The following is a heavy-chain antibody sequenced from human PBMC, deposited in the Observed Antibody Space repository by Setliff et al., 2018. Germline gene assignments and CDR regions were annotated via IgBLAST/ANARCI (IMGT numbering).Heavy chain of an antibody. CDR3: AKDGSGSYDYLDY. Sequence: ETLRLSCTASGFTFSNAWMTWVRQAPGKGLEWVSVISGSGGSTYYADSVKGRFTISRDNSKNTLYLQMNSLRAEDTAVYYCAKDGSGSYDYLDYWGQGTLVTVSS. CDR1: GFTFSNAW. J-gene: IGHJ4*02. D-gene: IGHD6-13*01. CDR2: ISGSGGST. V-gene: IGHV3-23*01.